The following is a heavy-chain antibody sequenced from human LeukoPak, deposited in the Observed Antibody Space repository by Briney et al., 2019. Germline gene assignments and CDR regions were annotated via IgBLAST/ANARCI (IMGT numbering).Heavy chain of an antibody. V-gene: IGHV4-34*01. CDR2: INHSGST. Sequence: SETLSLTCAVYGGSFSGYYWSWIRQPPGKGLEWIGEINHSGSTNYNPSLKSRVTISVDTSKNQFSLKLSSVTAAYTAVYYCARRDDFWSGYYTTRGYYFDYWGQGTLVTVSS. CDR3: ARRDDFWSGYYTTRGYYFDY. CDR1: GGSFSGYY. D-gene: IGHD3-3*01. J-gene: IGHJ4*02.